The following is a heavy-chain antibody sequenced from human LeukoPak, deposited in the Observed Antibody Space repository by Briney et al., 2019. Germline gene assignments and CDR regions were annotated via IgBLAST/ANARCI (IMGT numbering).Heavy chain of an antibody. Sequence: SETLSLTCTVSGDSISSYYWSWIRQPPGKGLEWIGEINHSGSTNYNPSLKSRVTISLDTSKNHFSLKLSSVTAADTAVYYCARVRWSSSPFDYWGQGTLVTVSS. D-gene: IGHD6-6*01. CDR2: INHSGST. CDR1: GDSISSYY. V-gene: IGHV4-34*01. J-gene: IGHJ4*02. CDR3: ARVRWSSSPFDY.